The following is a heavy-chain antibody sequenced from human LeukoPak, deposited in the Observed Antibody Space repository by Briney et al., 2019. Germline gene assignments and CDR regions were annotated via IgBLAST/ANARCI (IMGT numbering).Heavy chain of an antibody. V-gene: IGHV4/OR15-8*02. CDR1: GGSISGTNW. CDR3: SRESGPFCHFGY. D-gene: IGHD1-26*01. CDR2: ISLAGQT. Sequence: PSETLSLTCGVSGGSISGTNWWSWVRQPPGQGLEWIGEISLAGQTNYNPSLNGRVTMSLDKSSNQLSLHLTSMTAADTATYYCSRESGPFCHFGYWGQGTLVIVSS. J-gene: IGHJ4*02.